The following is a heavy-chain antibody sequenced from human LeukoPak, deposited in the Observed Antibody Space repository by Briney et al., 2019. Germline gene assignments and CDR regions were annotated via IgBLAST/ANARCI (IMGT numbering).Heavy chain of an antibody. V-gene: IGHV3-48*04. J-gene: IGHJ4*02. Sequence: PGGSLRLSCAASGFTFSSYIMNWVRQTPGKGLEWVSYISRSGSTIYFADSVNGRFTFSRDNAKNSLYLQMDSLRVEDTAVYYCARDRGADILTGYSFDYWGQGTLVTVSS. D-gene: IGHD3-9*01. CDR1: GFTFSSYI. CDR3: ARDRGADILTGYSFDY. CDR2: ISRSGSTI.